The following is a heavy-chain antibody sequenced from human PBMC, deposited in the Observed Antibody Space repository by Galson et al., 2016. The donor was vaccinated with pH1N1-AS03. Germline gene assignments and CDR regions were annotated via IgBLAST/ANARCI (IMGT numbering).Heavy chain of an antibody. CDR2: TCVRGTT. CDR3: VRDHSHSRGYYVS. Sequence: ETLSLTCTVSEDSITTFCWSWIRQPAGKGLEWVGRTCVRGTTYYNPSLKSRLTISVETSKNQFSLKLSSVTAADTAVYFCVRDHSHSRGYYVSWGPGTSVTVSS. CDR1: EDSITTFC. V-gene: IGHV4-4*07. J-gene: IGHJ4*02. D-gene: IGHD3-22*01.